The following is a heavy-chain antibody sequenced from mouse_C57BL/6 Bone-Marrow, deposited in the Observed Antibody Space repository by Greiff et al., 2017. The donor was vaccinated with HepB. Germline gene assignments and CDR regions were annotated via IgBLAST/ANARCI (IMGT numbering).Heavy chain of an antibody. Sequence: VQLQQSGPELVKPGASVKISCKASGYTFTDYYMNWVKQSHGKSLEWIGDINPNNGGTSYNQKFKGKATLTVDKSSSTAYMELRSLTSEDSAVYYCAREPLYAMDYWGQGTSVTVSS. D-gene: IGHD6-1*01. CDR3: AREPLYAMDY. CDR1: GYTFTDYY. CDR2: INPNNGGT. V-gene: IGHV1-26*01. J-gene: IGHJ4*01.